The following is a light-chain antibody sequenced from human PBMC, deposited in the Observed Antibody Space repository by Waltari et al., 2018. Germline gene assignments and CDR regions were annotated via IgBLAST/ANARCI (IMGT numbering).Light chain of an antibody. CDR3: LIWHNSAWM. CDR2: YKSDSDN. J-gene: IGLJ3*02. Sequence: QAVLTQPSSLSASPGASASLTCTLRSGFNVSTYRISWYQQKPGSPPQYLLKYKSDSDNQQGSGVPSRFSGSKDVSANAGILLISGLQSEDEADYYCLIWHNSAWMFGGGTKLTVL. V-gene: IGLV5-45*02. CDR1: SGFNVSTYR.